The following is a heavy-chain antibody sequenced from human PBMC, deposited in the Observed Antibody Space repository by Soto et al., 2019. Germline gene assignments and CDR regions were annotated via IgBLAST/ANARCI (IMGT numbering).Heavy chain of an antibody. Sequence: QVQLVQSGAEVKKPGASVKVSCKASGYTFTSYGISWVRQAPGQGLEWMGWISAYNGNTNYAQKLQGRVTMTTDTSTSTAYMGVRSRRSDDRAGYYCARGGADYGDEGGWFDPWGQGTLVTVSS. V-gene: IGHV1-18*01. CDR1: GYTFTSYG. CDR2: ISAYNGNT. CDR3: ARGGADYGDEGGWFDP. D-gene: IGHD4-17*01. J-gene: IGHJ5*02.